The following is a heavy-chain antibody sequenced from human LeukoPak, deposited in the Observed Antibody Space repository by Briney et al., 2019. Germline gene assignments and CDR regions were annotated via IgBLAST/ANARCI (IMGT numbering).Heavy chain of an antibody. D-gene: IGHD3-10*01. CDR1: GGSISSSSYY. J-gene: IGHJ4*02. CDR2: IYYSGST. Sequence: SETLSLTCTVSGGSISSSSYYWGWIRQPPGKGLEWIGSIYYSGSTYYNPSLKSRVTISVDTSKNQFSLKLSSVTAADTAVYYCARDLIIFGSGSYYKFDYWGQGTLVTVSS. CDR3: ARDLIIFGSGSYYKFDY. V-gene: IGHV4-39*07.